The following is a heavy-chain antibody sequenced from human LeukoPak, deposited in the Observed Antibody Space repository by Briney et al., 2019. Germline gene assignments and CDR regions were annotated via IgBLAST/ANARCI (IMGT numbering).Heavy chain of an antibody. CDR3: AKDLEWGAFDY. CDR1: GFTVSSNY. Sequence: GGSLRLSCAASGFTVSSNYMSWVRQAPGKGLEWVSVIYSGGSTYYADSVKGRFTISRDNSKNTLYLQINSLRAEDTAVYYCAKDLEWGAFDYWGQGTLVTVSS. CDR2: IYSGGST. V-gene: IGHV3-66*01. J-gene: IGHJ4*02. D-gene: IGHD3-3*01.